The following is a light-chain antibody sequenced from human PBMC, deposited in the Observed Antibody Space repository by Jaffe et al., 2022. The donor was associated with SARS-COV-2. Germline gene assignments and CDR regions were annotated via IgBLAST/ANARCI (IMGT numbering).Light chain of an antibody. Sequence: DIQMTQSPSSLSASVGDRVTITCRASQSISSSLNWYQQKPGGAPKLLIYSTSSLHTGVPSRFSGTESGTDFTLTITSLQPEDFATYYCQQTNSVPLTFGGGTKVEIK. CDR2: STS. V-gene: IGKV1-39*01. CDR3: QQTNSVPLT. J-gene: IGKJ4*01. CDR1: QSISSS.